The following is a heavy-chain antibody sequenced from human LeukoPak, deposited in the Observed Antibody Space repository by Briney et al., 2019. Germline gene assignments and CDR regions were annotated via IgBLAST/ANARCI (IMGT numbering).Heavy chain of an antibody. CDR1: GFIFSSYA. J-gene: IGHJ4*02. Sequence: PGGSLRLSCAASGFIFSSYAMQWVRQSPGKGLEWVAVIWYDGSNKYYADSVKGRFTISRDNSKNTLYLQMDSLRAEDTAIYYCAKDSSAYSGSYYDYWGQGTLVTVSS. CDR2: IWYDGSNK. CDR3: AKDSSAYSGSYYDY. V-gene: IGHV3-33*06. D-gene: IGHD1-26*01.